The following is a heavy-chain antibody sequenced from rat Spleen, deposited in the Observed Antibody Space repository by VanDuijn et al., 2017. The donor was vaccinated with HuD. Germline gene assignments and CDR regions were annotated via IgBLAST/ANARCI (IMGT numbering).Heavy chain of an antibody. D-gene: IGHD1-11*01. V-gene: IGHV5-31*01. Sequence: YPDSVKGRFTISRDNAKSTLYLQMNSLRSEDTATYYCTREGKNGGLDYWGQGVMVTVSS. J-gene: IGHJ2*01. CDR3: TREGKNGGLDY.